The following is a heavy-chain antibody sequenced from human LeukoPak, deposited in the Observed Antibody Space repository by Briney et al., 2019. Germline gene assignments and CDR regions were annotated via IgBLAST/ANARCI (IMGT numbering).Heavy chain of an antibody. D-gene: IGHD3-3*01. V-gene: IGHV3-11*01. CDR3: ASAHLLRFLEWLPFDY. Sequence: GGSLRLSCAASGFTFSDYYMSWIRQAPGKGLEWVSYISSSGSTIYCADSVKGRFTISRDNAKNSLYLQMNSLRAEDTAVYYCASAHLLRFLEWLPFDYWGQGTLVTVSS. CDR2: ISSSGSTI. J-gene: IGHJ4*02. CDR1: GFTFSDYY.